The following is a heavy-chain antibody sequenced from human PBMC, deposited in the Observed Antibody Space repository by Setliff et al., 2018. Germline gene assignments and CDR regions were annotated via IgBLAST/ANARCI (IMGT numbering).Heavy chain of an antibody. J-gene: IGHJ6*02. CDR2: IKSKTDGGTT. CDR3: TTEYYYDSSGWHGYADYNMDV. Sequence: PGGSLRLSCAASGFTFSNAWMSWVRQAPGKGLEWVGRIKSKTDGGTTDYAAPVKGRFTISRDDSKNTLYLQMNSLKTEDTAVYYCTTEYYYDSSGWHGYADYNMDVWGQGTTVTVSS. V-gene: IGHV3-15*01. CDR1: GFTFSNAW. D-gene: IGHD3-22*01.